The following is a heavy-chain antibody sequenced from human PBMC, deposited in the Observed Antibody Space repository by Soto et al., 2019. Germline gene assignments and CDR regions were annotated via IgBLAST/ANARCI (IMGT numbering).Heavy chain of an antibody. Sequence: PSETLSLTCTVSGGSISSSSYYWGWIRQPPGKGLEWIGSIYYSGSTYYNPSLKSRVTISVDTSKNQFSLKLSSVTAADTAVYYCASYDILTGYYIAYWGQGTLVTVSS. CDR3: ASYDILTGYYIAY. CDR1: GGSISSSSYY. CDR2: IYYSGST. J-gene: IGHJ4*02. D-gene: IGHD3-9*01. V-gene: IGHV4-39*01.